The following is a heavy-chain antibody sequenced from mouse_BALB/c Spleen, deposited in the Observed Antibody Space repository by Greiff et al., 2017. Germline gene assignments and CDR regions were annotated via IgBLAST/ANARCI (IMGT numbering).Heavy chain of an antibody. J-gene: IGHJ3*01. Sequence: EVKLQESGGGLVQPGGSLRLSCATSGFTFTDYYMSWVRQPPGKALEWLGFIRNKANGYTTEYSASVKGRFTISRDNSQSILYLQMNTLRAEDSATYYCAREGYYGSRGAWFAYWGQGTLVTVSA. CDR3: AREGYYGSRGAWFAY. CDR1: GFTFTDYY. CDR2: IRNKANGYTT. D-gene: IGHD1-1*01. V-gene: IGHV7-3*02.